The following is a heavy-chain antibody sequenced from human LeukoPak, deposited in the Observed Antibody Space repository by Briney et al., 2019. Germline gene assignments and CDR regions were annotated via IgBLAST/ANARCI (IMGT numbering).Heavy chain of an antibody. CDR3: ARGVTGRYCSSPSCHWRAWFDP. CDR1: GFTFSSYA. CDR2: ISGSGGST. J-gene: IGHJ5*02. D-gene: IGHD2-2*01. Sequence: GGSLRLSCAASGFTFSSYAMSWVRQAPGKGLRWVSAISGSGGSTYYADSVKGRFTISRDNSKNTLYLQMNSLRAEDTAVYYCARGVTGRYCSSPSCHWRAWFDPWGQGTLVTVSS. V-gene: IGHV3-23*01.